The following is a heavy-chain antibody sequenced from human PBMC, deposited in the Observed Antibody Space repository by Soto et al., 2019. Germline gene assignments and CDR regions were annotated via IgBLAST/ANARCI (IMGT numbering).Heavy chain of an antibody. CDR1: GFTFSSNY. Sequence: EVQLVESGGGLVQPGGSLRLSCAASGFTFSSNYMHWVRQAPGKGLVWVSRIKTDGSSTTYADSVRGRFTISRDNAQNTLYLQMSSLRAEDTAVYYCERAPRVAGDYYFDYWGQGTPVTVSS. V-gene: IGHV3-74*01. D-gene: IGHD6-19*01. CDR3: ERAPRVAGDYYFDY. J-gene: IGHJ4*02. CDR2: IKTDGSST.